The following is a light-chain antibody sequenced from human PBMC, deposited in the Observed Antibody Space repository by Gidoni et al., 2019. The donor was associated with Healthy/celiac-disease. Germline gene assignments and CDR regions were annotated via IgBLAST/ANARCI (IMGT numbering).Light chain of an antibody. Sequence: DIQMPQSPSSLSASVGDRVTITCRASQSSSSYLNWYQQKPVKAPKLLIYAASSLHSGVPSRFSGSGAGADFTLTISSLQPEDFATYYCQQGYSTPLTFGPXTKVDIK. CDR2: AAS. J-gene: IGKJ3*01. CDR3: QQGYSTPLT. V-gene: IGKV1-39*01. CDR1: QSSSSY.